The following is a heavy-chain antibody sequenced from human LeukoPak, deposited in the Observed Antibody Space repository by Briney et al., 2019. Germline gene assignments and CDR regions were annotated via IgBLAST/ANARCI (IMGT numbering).Heavy chain of an antibody. CDR2: INHSGST. V-gene: IGHV4-34*01. J-gene: IGHJ4*02. CDR3: ARGLRYSSSYYFDY. D-gene: IGHD6-6*01. CDR1: DGSFSGYY. Sequence: SETLSLTCAVYDGSFSGYYWSWIRQPPGKGLEWIGEINHSGSTNYNPSLKSRVTISVDTSKNQFSLKLSSVTAADTAVYYCARGLRYSSSYYFDYWGQGTLVTVSS.